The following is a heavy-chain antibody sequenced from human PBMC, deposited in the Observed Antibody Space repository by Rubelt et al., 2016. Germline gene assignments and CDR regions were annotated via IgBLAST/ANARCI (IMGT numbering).Heavy chain of an antibody. V-gene: IGHV1-69*04. CDR3: ARELNDFDI. J-gene: IGHJ3*02. Sequence: SWVRQAPGQGLEWMGRIIPILGIANYAQKFQGRVTITADKSTSTAYMELSSLRSEDTAVYYCARELNDFDIWGQGTMVTVSS. CDR2: IIPILGIA.